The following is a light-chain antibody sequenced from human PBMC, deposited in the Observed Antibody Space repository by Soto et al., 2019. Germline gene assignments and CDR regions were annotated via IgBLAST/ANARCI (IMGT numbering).Light chain of an antibody. CDR2: GAS. CDR1: QSVSSN. CDR3: QQYNNWPPWT. V-gene: IGKV3-15*01. J-gene: IGKJ1*01. Sequence: EIVMTQSPATLSVSPGERATLSCRASQSVSSNLAWYQQKPGQAPRLLIYGASTRPTGIPARFSGSGSGREYTLTIISLQSADVAVYYCQQYNNWPPWTFGQGTKVEIK.